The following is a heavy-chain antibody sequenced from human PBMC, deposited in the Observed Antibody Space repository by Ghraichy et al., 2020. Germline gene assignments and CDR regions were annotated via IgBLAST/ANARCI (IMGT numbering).Heavy chain of an antibody. J-gene: IGHJ4*02. Sequence: SETLSLTCDVSGDSIRSGTWWSWVRQPPGEGLAWIGEISHSGKINYNPSLKSRLTISMDKSKNQFSLKLTSVTAADTAVYYCARNGGYDQKYWGQGTLVTVSA. CDR3: ARNGGYDQKY. CDR2: ISHSGKI. D-gene: IGHD5-12*01. CDR1: GDSIRSGTW. V-gene: IGHV4-4*02.